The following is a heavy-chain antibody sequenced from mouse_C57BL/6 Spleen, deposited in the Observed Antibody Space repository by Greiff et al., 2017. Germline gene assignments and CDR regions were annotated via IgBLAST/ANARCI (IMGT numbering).Heavy chain of an antibody. Sequence: QVQLQQPGAELVMPGASVKLSCKASGYTFTSYWMHWVKQRPGQGLEWIGEIDPSDSYTNYNQTFKGKSTLTVDKSSSTAYMQLSSLTSEDAAVYYCARRDWDGGDYWGQGTTLTVSS. CDR1: GYTFTSYW. CDR2: IDPSDSYT. V-gene: IGHV1-69*01. J-gene: IGHJ2*01. D-gene: IGHD4-1*01. CDR3: ARRDWDGGDY.